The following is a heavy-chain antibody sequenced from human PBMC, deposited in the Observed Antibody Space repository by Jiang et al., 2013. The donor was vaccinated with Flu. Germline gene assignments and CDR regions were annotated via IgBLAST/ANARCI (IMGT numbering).Heavy chain of an antibody. V-gene: IGHV2-70*01. D-gene: IGHD3-22*01. CDR1: GFSLSTSGMC. Sequence: KPTQTLTLTCTFSGFSLSTSGMCVSWIRQPPGKALEWLALIDWDDDKYYSTSLKTRLTISKDTSKNQVVLTMTNMDPADTATYYCARTTGSSGYYYGVDYWGQGTLVTVSS. J-gene: IGHJ4*02. CDR3: ARTTGSSGYYYGVDY. CDR2: IDWDDDK.